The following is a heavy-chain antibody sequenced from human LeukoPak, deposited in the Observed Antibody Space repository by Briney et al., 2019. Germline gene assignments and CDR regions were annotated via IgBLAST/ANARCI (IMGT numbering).Heavy chain of an antibody. Sequence: PSETLSLTCAVYGVSFSGYYWGWIRQPPGKGLEWIGEINHSGSTNYNPSLKSRVTISVDTSKNQFSLKLSSVTAADTAVYYCARGLAYCGGDCYTLNDYWGQGTLVTVSS. J-gene: IGHJ4*02. CDR2: INHSGST. D-gene: IGHD2-21*02. CDR1: GVSFSGYY. CDR3: ARGLAYCGGDCYTLNDY. V-gene: IGHV4-34*01.